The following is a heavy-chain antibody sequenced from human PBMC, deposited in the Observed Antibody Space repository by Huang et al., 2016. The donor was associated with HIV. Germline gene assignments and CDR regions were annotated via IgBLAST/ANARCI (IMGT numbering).Heavy chain of an antibody. CDR3: ARGQGGYYYYYMDV. V-gene: IGHV4-34*01. Sequence: QVQLQQWGAGLLRPSETLSLTCAVYGGSFSGYYGTWFRQPPGKGREWIGEISHSESTNYNPSLKSRVTISVDTSRNQVSMTLTSVTAADTAVYYCARGQGGYYYYYMDVWGKGTTVTVSS. CDR2: ISHSEST. CDR1: GGSFSGYY. J-gene: IGHJ6*03.